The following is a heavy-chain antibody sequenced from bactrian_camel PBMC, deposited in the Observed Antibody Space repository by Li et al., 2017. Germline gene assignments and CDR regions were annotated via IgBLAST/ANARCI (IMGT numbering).Heavy chain of an antibody. Sequence: VQLVESGGDLVHPGGSQRLSCAASGFTDIPFSGYSMSWIRQAPGKGLEWVSGISPAADRTYYSDSVKGRFFISRDNTKNTVYLQLNSLKAEDTAVYYCVRDRTLGLGDFGYWGQGTQVTVS. D-gene: IGHD1*01. CDR1: GFTDIPFSGYS. CDR3: VRDRTLGLGDFGY. V-gene: IGHV3S40*01. J-gene: IGHJ6*01. CDR2: ISPAADRT.